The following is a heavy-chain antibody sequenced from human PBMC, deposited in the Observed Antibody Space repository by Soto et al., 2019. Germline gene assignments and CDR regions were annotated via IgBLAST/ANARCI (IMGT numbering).Heavy chain of an antibody. Sequence: GGSLRLSCVASGFTFSSHSMNWVRQAPGKGLEWVSYISGGSKSKYYAESVKGRFTISRDNAKNSQYQEMNSLRDEDTAVYSCVRDSRRGYGMDVWGPGTTVTVSS. J-gene: IGHJ6*02. CDR2: ISGGSKSK. D-gene: IGHD3-10*01. V-gene: IGHV3-48*02. CDR3: VRDSRRGYGMDV. CDR1: GFTFSSHS.